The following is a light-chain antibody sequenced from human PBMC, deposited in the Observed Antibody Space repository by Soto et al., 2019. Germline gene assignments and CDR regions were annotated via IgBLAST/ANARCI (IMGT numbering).Light chain of an antibody. CDR3: HRRSHL. CDR1: QSVSSY. Sequence: EIVLTQSPATLSLSPGERATLSCRASQSVSSYLAWYHQKPGQAPRLLIYDASNRATGIPARFSGSGSGTAVTLTISSVETADFAVEYCHRRSHLFGGGTKVEIK. CDR2: DAS. V-gene: IGKV3-11*01. J-gene: IGKJ4*01.